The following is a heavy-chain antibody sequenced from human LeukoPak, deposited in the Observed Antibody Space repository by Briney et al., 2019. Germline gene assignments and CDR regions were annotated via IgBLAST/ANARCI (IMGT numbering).Heavy chain of an antibody. V-gene: IGHV3-23*01. CDR1: AVTFSSYT. Sequence: QPGGSLRLSCAASAVTFSSYTMSWVRQAPGKLLQWVSAISNSGGSTYYADSVKGRFTISRDNSKNTLYLQMNSLRAEDTAVYYCAKDGYVSWAYQLSHFDYWGQGTLVTVSS. D-gene: IGHD2-2*03. CDR2: ISNSGGST. J-gene: IGHJ4*02. CDR3: AKDGYVSWAYQLSHFDY.